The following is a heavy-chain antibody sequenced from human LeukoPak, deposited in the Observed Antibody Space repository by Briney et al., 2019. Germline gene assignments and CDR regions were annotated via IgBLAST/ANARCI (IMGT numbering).Heavy chain of an antibody. V-gene: IGHV1-24*01. CDR1: GYTLTELS. Sequence: ASVKVSCKVSGYTLTELSMHWVRQAPGKGLEWMGGFDPEDGETIYVQKFQGRVTMTEDTSTDTAYMELSSLRPEDTAVYYCATGRSRIAVAGWYNWFDPWGQGTLVTVSS. CDR3: ATGRSRIAVAGWYNWFDP. D-gene: IGHD6-19*01. J-gene: IGHJ5*02. CDR2: FDPEDGET.